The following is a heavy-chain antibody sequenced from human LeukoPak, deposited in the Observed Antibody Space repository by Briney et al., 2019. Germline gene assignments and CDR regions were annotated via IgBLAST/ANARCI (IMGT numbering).Heavy chain of an antibody. J-gene: IGHJ4*02. V-gene: IGHV4-59*11. CDR1: GGSISSHY. Sequence: SETLSLTCTVSGGSISSHYWSWLRQPPGKGLEWIGYIYYSASTNYNPFLKSRVIISVDTSKNQFSLKLYSVTAADTAVYYCARHRVGGDWYFDYWGQGTLVTVSS. CDR3: ARHRVGGDWYFDY. D-gene: IGHD2-21*02. CDR2: IYYSAST.